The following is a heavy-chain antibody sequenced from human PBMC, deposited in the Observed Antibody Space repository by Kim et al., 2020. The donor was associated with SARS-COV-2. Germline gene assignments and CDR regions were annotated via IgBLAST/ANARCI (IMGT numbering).Heavy chain of an antibody. CDR2: TYYRSKWYN. CDR3: ARGAAGSFDY. V-gene: IGHV6-1*01. CDR1: GDSVSSNSVA. Sequence: SQTLSLTCAISGDSVSSNSVAWNWIRQSPSRGLEWLGRTYYRSKWYNEYAVSMKSRITFTADTSKNQFSLHLNSVTPEDTAVYYCARGAAGSFDYWGQGTLVTVSS. J-gene: IGHJ4*02. D-gene: IGHD6-25*01.